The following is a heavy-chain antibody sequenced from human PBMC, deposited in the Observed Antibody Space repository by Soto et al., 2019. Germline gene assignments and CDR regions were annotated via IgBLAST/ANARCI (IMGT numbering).Heavy chain of an antibody. Sequence: ASAKVSCKASGYTFTSYGISWVRQAPVQGLEWMGWISAYNGNTNYAQKLQGRVTMTTDTQKGTSYMELRSLRSDDTAVYYCARAMPIAARPIGPHYGMDVWGQGNTVTVS. D-gene: IGHD6-6*01. J-gene: IGHJ6*02. CDR1: GYTFTSYG. CDR2: ISAYNGNT. CDR3: ARAMPIAARPIGPHYGMDV. V-gene: IGHV1-18*01.